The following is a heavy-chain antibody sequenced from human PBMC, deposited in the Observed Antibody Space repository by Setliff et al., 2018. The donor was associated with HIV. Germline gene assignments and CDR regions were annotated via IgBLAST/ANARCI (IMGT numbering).Heavy chain of an antibody. Sequence: ASVKVSCKASGYTLAGYFMHWVRQAPGQGLEWMGWINPNSGGTNYAQKFQGRVTMSRDTSISTAYLDLSSLRSDDTAVYYCARGALLAVFDFDHWGQGTMVTVSS. CDR3: ARGALLAVFDFDH. CDR1: GYTLAGYF. J-gene: IGHJ4*02. D-gene: IGHD2-8*02. V-gene: IGHV1-2*02. CDR2: INPNSGGT.